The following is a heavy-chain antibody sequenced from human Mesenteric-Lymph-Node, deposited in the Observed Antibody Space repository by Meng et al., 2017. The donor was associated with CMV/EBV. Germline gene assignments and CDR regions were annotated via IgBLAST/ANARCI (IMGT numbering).Heavy chain of an antibody. V-gene: IGHV3-11*04. D-gene: IGHD1-1*01. CDR3: VRKCDNTWSSFDY. CDR2: ISSSGGTT. Sequence: GGSLRLSCAASGFTFSYYYMSGVRQAPGKGLEWLSYISSSGGTTYSADSVKGRFTISRDNAKNSLYLQMNSPRAADPAVYYCVRKCDNTWSSFDYWGQGALVTVSS. J-gene: IGHJ4*02. CDR1: GFTFSYYY.